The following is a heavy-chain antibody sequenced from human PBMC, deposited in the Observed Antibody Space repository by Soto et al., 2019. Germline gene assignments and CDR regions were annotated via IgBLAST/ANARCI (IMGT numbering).Heavy chain of an antibody. Sequence: GGSLRLSCAASGFTFSSYGMHWVRQAPGKGLEWVAVIWYDGSNKYYADSVKDRFTISRDNSKNTLYLQMNSLRAEDTDVYYCARVFGNDAFDIWGQGTMVTVSS. CDR3: ARVFGNDAFDI. D-gene: IGHD1-20*01. V-gene: IGHV3-33*01. CDR1: GFTFSSYG. CDR2: IWYDGSNK. J-gene: IGHJ3*02.